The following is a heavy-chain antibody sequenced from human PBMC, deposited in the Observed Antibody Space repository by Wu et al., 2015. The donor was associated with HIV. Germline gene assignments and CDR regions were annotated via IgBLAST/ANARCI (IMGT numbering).Heavy chain of an antibody. Sequence: QVQLVQSGAEVKKPGSSVKVSCKASGGTFSSYAISWVRQAPGQGLEWMGGIIPIFGTANYAQKFQGRVTITTDEFTSTAYMELSSLRSEDTAVYYCARDGPSVDGSGRLLPRFYDAFDIWGQGTNGHRLF. CDR1: GGTFSSYA. CDR3: ARDGPSVDGSGRLLPRFYDAFDI. D-gene: IGHD3-10*01. CDR2: IIPIFGTA. V-gene: IGHV1-69*05. J-gene: IGHJ3*02.